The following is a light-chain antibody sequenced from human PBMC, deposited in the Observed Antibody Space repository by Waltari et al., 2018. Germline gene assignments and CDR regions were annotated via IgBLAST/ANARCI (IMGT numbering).Light chain of an antibody. CDR3: SSYTSSSTWI. V-gene: IGLV2-14*01. CDR1: SSDVDGVTY. CDR2: DVS. Sequence: QSALPQPASVSGSPGQSLPISCPGTSSDVDGVTYVSWYQQHPGKAPKLMIYDVSKRPSGVSNRFSGSKSGNTASLTISGLQAEDEADYYCSSYTSSSTWIFGTGTKVTVL. J-gene: IGLJ1*01.